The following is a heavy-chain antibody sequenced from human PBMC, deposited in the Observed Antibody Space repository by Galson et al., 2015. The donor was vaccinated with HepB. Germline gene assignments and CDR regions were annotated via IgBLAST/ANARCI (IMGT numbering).Heavy chain of an antibody. CDR3: ARITATRLYYYYGMDV. CDR2: IDWDDDK. CDR1: GFSLSTSGMC. V-gene: IGHV2-70*11. Sequence: PALVKPTQTLTLTCTFSGFSLSTSGMCVSWLRQPPGKALEWLARIDWDDDKYYSTSLKTRLTISKDTSKNQVVLTMTNMDPVDTATYYCARITATRLYYYYGMDVWGQGTTVTVSS. J-gene: IGHJ6*02.